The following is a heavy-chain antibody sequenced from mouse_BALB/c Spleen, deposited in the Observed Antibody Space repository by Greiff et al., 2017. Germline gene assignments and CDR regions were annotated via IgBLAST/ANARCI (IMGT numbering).Heavy chain of an antibody. CDR3: ARDYAMDY. Sequence: EVMLVESGGGLVQPGGSRKLSCAASGFTFSSFGMHWVRQAPEKGLEWVAYISSGSSTIYYADTVKGRFTISRDNTKNTLFLQMTSLRSEDTAMYYCARDYAMDYWGQGTSVTVSS. CDR2: ISSGSSTI. J-gene: IGHJ4*01. V-gene: IGHV5-17*02. CDR1: GFTFSSFG.